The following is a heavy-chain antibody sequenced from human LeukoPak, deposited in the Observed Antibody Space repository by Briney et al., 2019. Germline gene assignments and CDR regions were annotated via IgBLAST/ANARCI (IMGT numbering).Heavy chain of an antibody. Sequence: KPSETLALTCTVSGGSISSSSYYWGWIRQPPGKGLEWIGNKHYSGSTYYNPSLESRVNVSVDTSKNQFSLKLSSVTAADTAVYYCARHWDGHCSSTSCQSPSDYWGQGTLVTVSS. D-gene: IGHD2-2*01. CDR1: GGSISSSSYY. J-gene: IGHJ4*02. V-gene: IGHV4-39*01. CDR3: ARHWDGHCSSTSCQSPSDY. CDR2: KHYSGST.